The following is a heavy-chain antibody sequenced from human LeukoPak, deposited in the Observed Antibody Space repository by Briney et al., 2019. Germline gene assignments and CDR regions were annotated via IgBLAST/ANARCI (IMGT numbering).Heavy chain of an antibody. CDR2: INPNSGGT. CDR3: AFRRCSSTSCSPVAFDI. CDR1: GYTLTELS. J-gene: IGHJ3*02. Sequence: ASVKVSCKVSGYTLTELSMHWVRQAPGQGLEWMGWINPNSGGTNYAQKFQGRVTMTRDTSISTAYMELSRLRSDDTAVYYCAFRRCSSTSCSPVAFDIWGQGTMVTVSS. D-gene: IGHD2-2*01. V-gene: IGHV1-2*02.